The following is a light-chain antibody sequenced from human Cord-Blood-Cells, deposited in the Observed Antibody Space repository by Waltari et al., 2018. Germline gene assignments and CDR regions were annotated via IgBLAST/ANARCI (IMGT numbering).Light chain of an antibody. CDR2: EGS. CDR1: SSDVGSYNL. V-gene: IGLV2-23*01. Sequence: QSALTQPASVSGSPGQSITIPCTGTSSDVGSYNLVSWYQQHPGKAPKLMIYEGSKRPLGVYNRFSGSKSGNTASLTISGLQAEDEADYYCCSYAGSSTLFGGGTKLTVL. CDR3: CSYAGSSTL. J-gene: IGLJ3*02.